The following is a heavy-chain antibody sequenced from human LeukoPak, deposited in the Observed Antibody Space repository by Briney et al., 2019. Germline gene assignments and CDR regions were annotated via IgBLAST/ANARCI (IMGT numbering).Heavy chain of an antibody. CDR3: AKPTLYSSGRYGAFDI. D-gene: IGHD6-19*01. V-gene: IGHV3-23*01. CDR2: ISGSGGST. CDR1: GFTFSSYA. J-gene: IGHJ3*02. Sequence: GGSLRLSCAASGFTFSSYAMSWVRQAPGKGLEWVSAISGSGGSTYYADSVKGRFTISRDNSKNTLYLQMNSLRAEDTAVYYCAKPTLYSSGRYGAFDIWGQGTMVTVSS.